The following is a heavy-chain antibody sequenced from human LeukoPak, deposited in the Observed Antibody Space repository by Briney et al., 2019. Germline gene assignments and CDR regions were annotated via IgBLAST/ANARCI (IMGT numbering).Heavy chain of an antibody. CDR1: GYTFTSYD. CDR3: ARGCRSGGDCYWRGYYYYMDV. D-gene: IGHD2-21*01. CDR2: MNPNSSNT. J-gene: IGHJ6*03. V-gene: IGHV1-8*03. Sequence: ASVKVSCKASGYTFTSYDINWVRQATGQGLEWMGWMNPNSSNTGYAQKFQGRVTITRNTSISTAYMELSSLRSEDTAVYYCARGCRSGGDCYWRGYYYYMDVWGKGTTVTVSS.